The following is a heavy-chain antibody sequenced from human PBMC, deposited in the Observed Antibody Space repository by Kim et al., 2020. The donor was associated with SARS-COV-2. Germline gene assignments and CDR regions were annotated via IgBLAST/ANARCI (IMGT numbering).Heavy chain of an antibody. Sequence: GGSLRLSCGASGYTFSNYWMSWVRQAPGKGLEWVATIEAGGSAISYVDSVKGRFTMTSDNAKNSLFPQMHSLGAEDTAAYYCSRVVDDSRDVDVWGQGT. CDR1: GYTFSNYW. V-gene: IGHV3-7*04. D-gene: IGHD1-1*01. J-gene: IGHJ6*02. CDR2: IEAGGSAI. CDR3: SRVVDDSRDVDV.